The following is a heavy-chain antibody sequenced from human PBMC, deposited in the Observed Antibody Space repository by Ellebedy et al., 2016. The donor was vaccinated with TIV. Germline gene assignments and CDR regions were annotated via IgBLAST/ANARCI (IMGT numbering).Heavy chain of an antibody. D-gene: IGHD5-12*01. Sequence: PGGSLRLSCAASGFTFSRFWMAWVRQAPGKGLEWVATINQVGSETYYVDSVKGRFTISRDNSKNSLYLQMNSLRADDTALYYCASAARGSGAYESFWGQGTLVTVSS. CDR1: GFTFSRFW. V-gene: IGHV3-7*01. J-gene: IGHJ4*02. CDR3: ASAARGSGAYESF. CDR2: INQVGSET.